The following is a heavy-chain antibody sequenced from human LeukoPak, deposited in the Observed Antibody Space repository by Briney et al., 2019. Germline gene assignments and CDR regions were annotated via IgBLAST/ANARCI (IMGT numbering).Heavy chain of an antibody. J-gene: IGHJ6*03. D-gene: IGHD1-26*01. CDR3: ARAYSGSYYGYYYYMDV. Sequence: ASVKVSCKASGYTFTGYYMHWVRQAPGQGLEWMGWINPNSGGTNYAQKFQGRVTMTRDTSISTAYMELSRLRSDDTAVYYCARAYSGSYYGYYYYMDVWGKGTTVTVSS. CDR2: INPNSGGT. CDR1: GYTFTGYY. V-gene: IGHV1-2*02.